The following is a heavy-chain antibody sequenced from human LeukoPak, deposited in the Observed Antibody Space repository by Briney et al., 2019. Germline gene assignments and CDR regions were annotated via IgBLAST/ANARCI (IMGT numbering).Heavy chain of an antibody. J-gene: IGHJ4*02. CDR1: GFTFSSYA. CDR3: AKEKQRNFDY. Sequence: GGSLRLSCAASGFTFSSYAMSWVRQAPGKGLEWVSTISGSGGSTYYADSVRGRFTISRDNSKNALYLQMNSLRAEDTAVYSCAKEKQRNFDYWGQGTLVTVSS. D-gene: IGHD6-13*01. CDR2: ISGSGGST. V-gene: IGHV3-23*01.